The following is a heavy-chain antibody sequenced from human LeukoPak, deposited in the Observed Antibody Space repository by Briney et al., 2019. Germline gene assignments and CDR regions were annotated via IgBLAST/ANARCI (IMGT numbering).Heavy chain of an antibody. D-gene: IGHD1-14*01. CDR1: GGTFSSYA. CDR3: ALPRGRTNWFDP. V-gene: IGHV1-69*05. Sequence: SVKVSCKASGGTFSSYAISWVRQAPGQGLEWMGRIIPIFGTANYAQKFQGRVTITTDESTSTAYIELSSLRSEDTAVYYCALPRGRTNWFDPWGQGTLVTVSS. CDR2: IIPIFGTA. J-gene: IGHJ5*02.